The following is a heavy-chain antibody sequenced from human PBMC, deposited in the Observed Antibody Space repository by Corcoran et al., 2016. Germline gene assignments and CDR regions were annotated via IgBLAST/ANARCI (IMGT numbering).Heavy chain of an antibody. CDR1: GGTFNSYA. CDR3: ASRTVTLVLGYYYYGMDV. CDR2: IIPIFGTT. D-gene: IGHD4-17*01. Sequence: QVQLVQSGAEVKKPGSSVKVSCKASGGTFNSYAISWVRQAPGQGLEWMGGIIPIFGTTNYAQKFQGRVTIIADKSTSTAYMELSSLRSEDTAVYYCASRTVTLVLGYYYYGMDVWGQGTTVTVSS. J-gene: IGHJ6*02. V-gene: IGHV1-69*06.